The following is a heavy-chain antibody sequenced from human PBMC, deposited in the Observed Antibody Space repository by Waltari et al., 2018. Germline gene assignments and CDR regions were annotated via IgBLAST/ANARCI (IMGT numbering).Heavy chain of an antibody. CDR1: GYTFTSYD. D-gene: IGHD2-15*01. J-gene: IGHJ6*02. CDR2: MNPNSGNT. V-gene: IGHV1-8*01. Sequence: QVQLVQSGAEVKKPGASVKVSCKASGYTFTSYDINWVRQATGQGLEWMGWMNPNSGNTGYAQKFQGRVTMTRNTSISTAYMELSSLRSEDTAVYYCASFNCSGGSCWDYYYGMDVWGQGTTVTVSS. CDR3: ASFNCSGGSCWDYYYGMDV.